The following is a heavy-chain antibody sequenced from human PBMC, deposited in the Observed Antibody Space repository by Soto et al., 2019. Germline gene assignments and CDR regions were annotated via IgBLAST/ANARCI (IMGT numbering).Heavy chain of an antibody. Sequence: PSVKVSCKASGYTFTSYGISWVRQAPGQGLEWMGWISAYNGNTNYAQKLQGRVTMTTDTSTSTAYMELRSLRSDDTAVYYCAREGYYDSSGYYYTSLLKNDYWGQGTLVTVSS. CDR2: ISAYNGNT. CDR3: AREGYYDSSGYYYTSLLKNDY. CDR1: GYTFTSYG. J-gene: IGHJ4*02. V-gene: IGHV1-18*01. D-gene: IGHD3-22*01.